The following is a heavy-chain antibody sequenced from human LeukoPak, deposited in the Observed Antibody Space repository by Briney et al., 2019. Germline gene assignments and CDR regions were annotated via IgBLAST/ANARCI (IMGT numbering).Heavy chain of an antibody. D-gene: IGHD6-19*01. Sequence: GRSLRPSCAASGFTFSSYAMSWVHQAPGKGLEWVSAISGSGGSTYYADSVKGRFTISRDNSKNTLYLQMNSLRAEDTAVYYCAKEGSGGFDVGWFDPWGQGTLVTVSS. CDR2: ISGSGGST. J-gene: IGHJ5*02. CDR3: AKEGSGGFDVGWFDP. V-gene: IGHV3-23*01. CDR1: GFTFSSYA.